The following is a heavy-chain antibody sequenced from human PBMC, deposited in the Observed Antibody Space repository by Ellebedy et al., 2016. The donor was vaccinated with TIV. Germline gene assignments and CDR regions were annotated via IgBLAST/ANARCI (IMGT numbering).Heavy chain of an antibody. J-gene: IGHJ4*02. D-gene: IGHD3-22*01. CDR2: TKDKANSYTT. V-gene: IGHV3-72*01. Sequence: GESLKISXAASGFSFSDHYMNWVRQAPGKGLEWVGRTKDKANSYTTEYAASVKGRFTISRDVSKNSVYLQMNTLKTEDTAVCYCAREGYSSGPDFDYWGQGTLVIVSS. CDR1: GFSFSDHY. CDR3: AREGYSSGPDFDY.